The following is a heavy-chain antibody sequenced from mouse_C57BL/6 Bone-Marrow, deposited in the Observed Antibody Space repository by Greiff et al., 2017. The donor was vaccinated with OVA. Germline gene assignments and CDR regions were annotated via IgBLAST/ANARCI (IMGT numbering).Heavy chain of an antibody. Sequence: QVQLQQSGAELVKPGASVKISCKASGYAFSSYWMNWVKQRPGKGLEWIGQIYPGDGDTNYNGKFKGKATLTADQSSSTAYMQLSSLTSEDSAVYFCAREGIYYDGAMDYWGQGTSVTVSS. CDR2: IYPGDGDT. D-gene: IGHD2-4*01. V-gene: IGHV1-80*01. CDR3: AREGIYYDGAMDY. CDR1: GYAFSSYW. J-gene: IGHJ4*01.